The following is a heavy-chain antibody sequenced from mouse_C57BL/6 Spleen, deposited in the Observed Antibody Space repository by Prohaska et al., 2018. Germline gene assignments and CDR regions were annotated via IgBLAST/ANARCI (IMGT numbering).Heavy chain of an antibody. V-gene: IGHV1-54*01. D-gene: IGHD2-4*01. Sequence: QVQLQQSGAELVRPGPSVKVSCKASGYAFTNYLIEWVKQRPGQGLEWIGVINPGSGGSNYNGKVKGKATLTADKASSTAYMQRSSLTSEDSAVYFCARWGLRRGFAYWGQGTLVTVSA. CDR2: INPGSGGS. CDR1: GYAFTNYL. CDR3: ARWGLRRGFAY. J-gene: IGHJ3*01.